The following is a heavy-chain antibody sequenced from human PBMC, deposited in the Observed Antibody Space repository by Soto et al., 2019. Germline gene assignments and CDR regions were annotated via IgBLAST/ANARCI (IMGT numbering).Heavy chain of an antibody. CDR3: ARHSVGVAPPRGFDP. CDR2: IYYSGST. J-gene: IGHJ5*02. V-gene: IGHV4-39*01. Sequence: PSETLSLTCTVSGGSISSSSYYWGWIRQPPGKGLEWIGSIYYSGSTYYNPSLKSRVTISVDTSKNQFSLKLSSVTAADTAVYYCARHSVGVAPPRGFDPWSQGTLVTVSS. CDR1: GGSISSSSYY. D-gene: IGHD3-3*01.